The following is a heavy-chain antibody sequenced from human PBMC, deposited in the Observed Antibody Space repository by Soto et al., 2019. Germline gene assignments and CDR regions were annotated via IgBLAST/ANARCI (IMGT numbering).Heavy chain of an antibody. CDR1: GFNFSNYA. CDR3: AKPVQYGPGYYYGIDV. D-gene: IGHD2-2*01. V-gene: IGHV3-23*01. J-gene: IGHJ6*02. CDR2: IRTSGGST. Sequence: EVQLLESGGGLVQPGGSLRLSCAASGFNFSNYAMTWVRQAPGKGLEWVSAIRTSGGSTFYADSVKGRFTISRDNSKNTLFMQMKSLRAEETALYYCAKPVQYGPGYYYGIDVWGQGTTFTVSS.